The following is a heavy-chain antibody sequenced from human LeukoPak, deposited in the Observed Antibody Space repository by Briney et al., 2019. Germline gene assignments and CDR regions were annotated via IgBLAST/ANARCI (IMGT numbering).Heavy chain of an antibody. J-gene: IGHJ4*02. CDR1: GYTFTGYY. CDR2: INPNSGGT. V-gene: IGHV1-2*02. Sequence: ASVKVSCKASGYTFTGYYMHWVRQAPGQGLEWMGWINPNSGGTNYAQKFQGRVTMTRDTSISTAYMELSRLRSDDMAVYYCARFGCSSTSCYYVYWGQGTLVTVSS. D-gene: IGHD2-2*01. CDR3: ARFGCSSTSCYYVY.